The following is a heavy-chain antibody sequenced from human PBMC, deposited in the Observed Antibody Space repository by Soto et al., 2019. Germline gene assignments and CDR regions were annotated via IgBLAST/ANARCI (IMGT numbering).Heavy chain of an antibody. CDR3: AAGEASSRNLAPYYLDF. J-gene: IGHJ4*02. Sequence: SETLSLTCTVSGGSMRNYFWTWIRQPPGKGLEWLGYIHYSGTTSFFPSYTPSLRSRVNISEDTSKNQFSLKLLSVTTADTAVYFCAAGEASSRNLAPYYLDFWGQGTLVTVSS. D-gene: IGHD6-13*01. V-gene: IGHV4-59*01. CDR1: GGSMRNYF. CDR2: IHYSGTT.